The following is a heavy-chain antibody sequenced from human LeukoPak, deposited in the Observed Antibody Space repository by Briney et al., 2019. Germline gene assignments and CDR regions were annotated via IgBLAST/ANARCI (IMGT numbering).Heavy chain of an antibody. CDR1: RLTFYDQA. V-gene: IGHV3-43*02. CDR3: ASQTKYYSASAGSYWGAFDL. Sequence: GGSLRLSCAASRLTFYDQAMHWVRQGPGTGLEWVALSGNDGSTYYADSVRGRFTISRDSKNSLYLEMDSLRTEDTALYYCASQTKYYSASAGSYWGAFDLWGQGTMVTVFS. CDR2: SGNDGST. J-gene: IGHJ3*01. D-gene: IGHD3-10*01.